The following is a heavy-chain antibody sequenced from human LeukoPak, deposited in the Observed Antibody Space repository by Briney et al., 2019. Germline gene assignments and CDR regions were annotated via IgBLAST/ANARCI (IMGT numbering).Heavy chain of an antibody. D-gene: IGHD3-22*01. CDR2: IYYSGST. V-gene: IGHV4-59*01. CDR3: ARENSSGYYGY. Sequence: PSETQSLTCTVSGGSISSYYWSWIRQPPGKGLEWIGYIYYSGSTNYNPSLKSRVTISVDTSKNQFSLKLSSVTAADTAVYYCARENSSGYYGYWGQGTLVTVSS. CDR1: GGSISSYY. J-gene: IGHJ4*02.